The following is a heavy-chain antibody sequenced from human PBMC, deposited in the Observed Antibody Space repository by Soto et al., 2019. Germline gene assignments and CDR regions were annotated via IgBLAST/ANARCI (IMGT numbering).Heavy chain of an antibody. V-gene: IGHV1-2*02. J-gene: IGHJ6*02. Sequence: SVKVACKASGYTFTGYYMHWVRQAPGQGLEWMGWINPNSGGTNYAQKFQGRVTMTRDTSISTAYMELSRLRSDDTAVYYCAREETAGITMIVVVIYGMDVCDRRPRGAVCS. CDR1: GYTFTGYY. CDR3: AREETAGITMIVVVIYGMDV. CDR2: INPNSGGT. D-gene: IGHD3-22*01.